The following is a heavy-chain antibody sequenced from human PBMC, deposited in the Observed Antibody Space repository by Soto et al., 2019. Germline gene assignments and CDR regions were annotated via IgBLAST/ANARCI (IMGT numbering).Heavy chain of an antibody. Sequence: TLSLTCTVSGGSVSSGSYYWSWIRQPPGKGLEWIGYIYYNGSTNYNPSLKSRVTISVDTSKNQFSLKLSSVTAADTAVYYCARDRGGYQLLFHSFTYYGMDVWGQGTTVTVSS. CDR3: ARDRGGYQLLFHSFTYYGMDV. D-gene: IGHD2-2*01. V-gene: IGHV4-61*01. CDR2: IYYNGST. CDR1: GGSVSSGSYY. J-gene: IGHJ6*02.